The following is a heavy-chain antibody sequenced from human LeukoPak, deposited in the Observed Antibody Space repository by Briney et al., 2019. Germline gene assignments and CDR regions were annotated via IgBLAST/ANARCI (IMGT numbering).Heavy chain of an antibody. J-gene: IGHJ4*02. D-gene: IGHD6-13*01. CDR2: ITASGTAM. CDR1: GFTFSSYS. CDR3: AKDRVQQQLADYNFDY. Sequence: GGSLRLSCAASGFTFSSYSMNWVRQAPGKGLEWVSHITASGTAMFYADSVKGRFTISRDNAKNSLYLQMNSLRDEDTAVYYCAKDRVQQQLADYNFDYWGQGTLVTVSS. V-gene: IGHV3-48*02.